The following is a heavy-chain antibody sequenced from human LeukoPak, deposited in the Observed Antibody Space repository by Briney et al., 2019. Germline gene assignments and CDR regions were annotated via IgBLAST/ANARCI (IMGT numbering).Heavy chain of an antibody. CDR3: ARVTITAMVTAAHYYMDV. Sequence: SETLSLTCIVSGGSISSYYWSWIRQPPGKGLEWIGYIYYSGSTNYNPSLKSRVTISVDTSKNQFSLKLSSVTAADTAVYYCARVTITAMVTAAHYYMDVWGKGTTVTVSS. CDR2: IYYSGST. J-gene: IGHJ6*03. D-gene: IGHD5-18*01. V-gene: IGHV4-59*01. CDR1: GGSISSYY.